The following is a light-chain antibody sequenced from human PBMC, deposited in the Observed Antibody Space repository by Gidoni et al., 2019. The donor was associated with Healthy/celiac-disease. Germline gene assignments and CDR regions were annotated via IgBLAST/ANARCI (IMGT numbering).Light chain of an antibody. V-gene: IGKV3-20*01. CDR1: QRVSSSY. CDR3: QQYGSSPPLT. Sequence: IVLTHSPFTLSLSPGERATLSCRASQRVSSSYLAWYQQTPGQAPRPLIYGASSRATGIPDRVSGRGYGTDFTLTISRLEPEDFAGYYCQQYGSSPPLTFGGGTKVEIK. J-gene: IGKJ4*01. CDR2: GAS.